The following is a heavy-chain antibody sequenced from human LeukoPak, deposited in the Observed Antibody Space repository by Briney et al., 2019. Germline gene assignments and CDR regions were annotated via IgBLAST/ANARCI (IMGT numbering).Heavy chain of an antibody. CDR3: AREKDSSGYYSLNYYYYGMDV. V-gene: IGHV4-34*01. Sequence: PSETLSLTCAVYGGSFSGYYWSWIRQPPGKGLEWIGEINHSGSTNYNPSLKSRVTMSVDTSKNQFSLKLSSVTAADTAVYYCAREKDSSGYYSLNYYYYGMDVWGQGTTVTVSS. D-gene: IGHD3-22*01. CDR1: GGSFSGYY. J-gene: IGHJ6*02. CDR2: INHSGST.